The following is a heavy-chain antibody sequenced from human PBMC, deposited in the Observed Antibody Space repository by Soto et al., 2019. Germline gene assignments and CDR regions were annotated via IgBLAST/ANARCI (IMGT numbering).Heavy chain of an antibody. CDR2: IFYSGGT. CDR1: GDSISTYY. J-gene: IGHJ4*02. Sequence: SETLSLTCTVSGDSISTYYWSWIRQPPGKGLQWIGYIFYSGGTAYNPSLKSRVTISLDMSKKQISLKLSSVTTADTATYFCARLQLVQKVIDYWGQGTLFTVS. D-gene: IGHD1-1*01. CDR3: ARLQLVQKVIDY. V-gene: IGHV4-59*01.